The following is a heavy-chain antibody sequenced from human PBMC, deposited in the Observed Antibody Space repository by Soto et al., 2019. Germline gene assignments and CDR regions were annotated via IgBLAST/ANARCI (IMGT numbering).Heavy chain of an antibody. CDR2: ISAYNGNT. J-gene: IGHJ3*02. Sequence: AASVKVSCKASGYTFTSYGISWVRQAPGQGLEWMGWISAYNGNTNYAQKLQGRVTMTTDTSTSTAYMELRSLRSDDTAVYYCARSTDYYDSSGYGDAYDICGQETMDTVSS. CDR3: ARSTDYYDSSGYGDAYDI. D-gene: IGHD3-22*01. V-gene: IGHV1-18*01. CDR1: GYTFTSYG.